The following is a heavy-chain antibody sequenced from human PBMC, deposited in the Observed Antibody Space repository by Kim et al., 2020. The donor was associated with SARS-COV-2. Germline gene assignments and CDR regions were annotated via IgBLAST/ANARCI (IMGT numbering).Heavy chain of an antibody. CDR2: ITDSSNYI. V-gene: IGHV3-21*01. CDR3: ARDLIRIGDFDL. D-gene: IGHD2-15*01. CDR1: GFTFSTYN. J-gene: IGHJ2*01. Sequence: GGSLRLSCAASGFTFSTYNMNWVRQAPGKGLEWVSSITDSSNYINYADSVKGRFTISRDDAKNSLYLQMNSLRVEDTGTYYCARDLIRIGDFDLWGRGTLVTVSS.